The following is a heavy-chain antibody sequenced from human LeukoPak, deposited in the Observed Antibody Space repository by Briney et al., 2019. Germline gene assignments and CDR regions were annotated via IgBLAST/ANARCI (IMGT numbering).Heavy chain of an antibody. CDR3: ARDNSGVCGGDCFYYYYYGMDV. V-gene: IGHV1-69*04. J-gene: IGHJ6*02. CDR1: GGTFSSYA. CDR2: IIPILGIA. D-gene: IGHD2-21*02. Sequence: SVKVSCKASGGTFSSYAISWVRQAPGQGLEWMGRIIPILGIANYAQKFQGRVTITADKSTSTAYMELSSLGSEDTAVYYCARDNSGVCGGDCFYYYYYGMDVWGQGTTVTVSS.